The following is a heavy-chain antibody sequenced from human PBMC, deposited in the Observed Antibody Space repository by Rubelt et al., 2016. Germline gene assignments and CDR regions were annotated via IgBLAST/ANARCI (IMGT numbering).Heavy chain of an antibody. V-gene: IGHV4-39*07. CDR2: INHSGST. D-gene: IGHD2-15*01. Sequence: QLQLQESGPGLVKPSETLSLTCTVSGGSISSSSYYWGWIRQPPGKGLEWIGEINHSGSTNYNPSLKSGVTISLDTSKNQFSLKLSSVTAADTAVYYCARGRIERSGGSCHDIWGQGTMVTVSS. J-gene: IGHJ3*02. CDR3: ARGRIERSGGSCHDI. CDR1: GGSISSSSYY.